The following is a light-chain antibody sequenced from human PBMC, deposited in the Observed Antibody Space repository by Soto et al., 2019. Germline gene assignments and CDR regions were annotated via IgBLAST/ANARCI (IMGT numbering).Light chain of an antibody. CDR2: DVT. Sequence: QSVLTQPASVSGSPGQSITISCTGTSSDVGRYNYVSWYQQHPGKAPKLMIYDVTNRPSGGSNRFSGSKSGNTASLTISGRQAEDEADYYCNSYTSSSTRVFGTGTKLTVL. CDR3: NSYTSSSTRV. V-gene: IGLV2-14*03. J-gene: IGLJ1*01. CDR1: SSDVGRYNY.